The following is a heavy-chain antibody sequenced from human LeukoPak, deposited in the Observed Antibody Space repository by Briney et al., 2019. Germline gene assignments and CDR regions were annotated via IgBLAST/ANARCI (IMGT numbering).Heavy chain of an antibody. CDR3: ARVEGQPTDYYYGMDV. Sequence: ASVKVSCKASGGTFSSYAISWVRQAPGQGLEWMGRIIPILGIANYAQKFQGRVTITADKSTSTAYMELSSLRSEDTAVYYCARVEGQPTDYYYGMDVWGQGTTITVSS. V-gene: IGHV1-69*04. CDR1: GGTFSSYA. J-gene: IGHJ6*02. CDR2: IIPILGIA. D-gene: IGHD6-13*01.